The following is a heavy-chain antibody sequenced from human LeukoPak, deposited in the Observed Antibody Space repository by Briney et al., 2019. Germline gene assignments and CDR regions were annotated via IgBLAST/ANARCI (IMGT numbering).Heavy chain of an antibody. CDR1: GGSINSGVYY. CDR3: ARGRIGAAGIFEY. CDR2: IYDSGST. D-gene: IGHD6-13*01. V-gene: IGHV4-31*03. J-gene: IGHJ4*02. Sequence: SETLSLTCTVSGGSINSGVYYWSWIRQYPGKGLEWIGYIYDSGSTYYNPSLKSRVTISVDTSKNQFSLKLSSVTAADTAVYYCARGRIGAAGIFEYWGQGTLVTVSS.